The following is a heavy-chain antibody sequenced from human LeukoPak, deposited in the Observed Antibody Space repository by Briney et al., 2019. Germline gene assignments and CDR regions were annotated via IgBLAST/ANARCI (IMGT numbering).Heavy chain of an antibody. CDR3: ARDDYGGNSGTHYFDY. V-gene: IGHV3-48*02. Sequence: GGALRLSCAASGFTFRSYSMNWVRQAPGKGLEWVSYISSSSSTIYYADSVKGRLTISRDNAKNPLYLQMNSLRDEDTAVYYCARDDYGGNSGTHYFDYWGQGTLVTVSS. J-gene: IGHJ4*02. CDR1: GFTFRSYS. D-gene: IGHD4-23*01. CDR2: ISSSSSTI.